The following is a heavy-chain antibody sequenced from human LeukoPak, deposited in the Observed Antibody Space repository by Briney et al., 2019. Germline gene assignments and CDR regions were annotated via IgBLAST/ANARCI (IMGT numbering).Heavy chain of an antibody. J-gene: IGHJ4*02. Sequence: GGSLRLSCAASGFTFSSYEMNWVRQAPGKGLEWVSYISSSGSTIYYADSVKGRFTISRDNAKNSLYLQMNSLRAEDTAVYYCARGGYGDRTGLDYWGQGTLVTVSS. D-gene: IGHD4-17*01. V-gene: IGHV3-48*03. CDR2: ISSSGSTI. CDR3: ARGGYGDRTGLDY. CDR1: GFTFSSYE.